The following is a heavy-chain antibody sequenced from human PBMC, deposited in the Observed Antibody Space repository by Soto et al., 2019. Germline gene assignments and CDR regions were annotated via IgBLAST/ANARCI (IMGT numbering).Heavy chain of an antibody. V-gene: IGHV6-1*01. Sequence: QAQLQQSGPGLVKPSQTLSLICDISGDSVSSKTVTWSWIRQSPSRGLEWLGRTYYRSKWYFDYAESIKIRMAITPDTSKNQLYLQLNSVSPEDTEIYFCARDSSGFHWYFDLWGRGTLVTVSS. CDR2: TYYRSKWYF. D-gene: IGHD6-19*01. CDR1: GDSVSSKTVT. CDR3: ARDSSGFHWYFDL. J-gene: IGHJ2*01.